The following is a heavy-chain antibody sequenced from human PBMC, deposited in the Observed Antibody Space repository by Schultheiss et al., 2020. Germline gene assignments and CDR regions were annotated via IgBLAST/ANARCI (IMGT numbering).Heavy chain of an antibody. J-gene: IGHJ6*03. Sequence: SETLSLTCTVSGGSISSSSYYWGWIRQPPGKGLEWIGSIYYSGSTYYNPSLKSRVTISVDTSKNQFSLKLSSVTAADTAVYYCARGITIFGVVINPYDYYYYYMDVWGKGTTVTVSS. D-gene: IGHD3-3*01. CDR1: GGSISSSSYY. CDR3: ARGITIFGVVINPYDYYYYYMDV. CDR2: IYYSGST. V-gene: IGHV4-39*01.